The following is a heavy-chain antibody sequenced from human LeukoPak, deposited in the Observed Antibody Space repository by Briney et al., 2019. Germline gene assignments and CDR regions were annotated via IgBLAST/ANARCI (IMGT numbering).Heavy chain of an antibody. Sequence: GGSLRLSCAASGLTFSSHDMHWVRQVTGKGLEWVSAIGTLADTFYSDSVKGRFTISRENAKNSLYLQMNSLRAGDTAVYYCATGRSRGWSYAFDIWGRGTRVSVSS. J-gene: IGHJ3*02. CDR3: ATGRSRGWSYAFDI. CDR1: GLTFSSHD. V-gene: IGHV3-13*01. CDR2: IGTLADT. D-gene: IGHD6-19*01.